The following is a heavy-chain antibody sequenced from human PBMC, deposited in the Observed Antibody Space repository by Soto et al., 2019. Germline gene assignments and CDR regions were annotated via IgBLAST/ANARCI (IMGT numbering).Heavy chain of an antibody. J-gene: IGHJ4*02. Sequence: QITLKESGPTLVKPTQTLTLTCTFSGFSLTTSGVAVGWIRQPPGKALEWLALIYWNDDKPYSPSLKSRLTITKDTSKTQVVLTMTNMDPVDTATYYCAHRRRETTVTTGFDYWGQGILVTVSS. V-gene: IGHV2-5*01. CDR3: AHRRRETTVTTGFDY. D-gene: IGHD4-17*01. CDR1: GFSLTTSGVA. CDR2: IYWNDDK.